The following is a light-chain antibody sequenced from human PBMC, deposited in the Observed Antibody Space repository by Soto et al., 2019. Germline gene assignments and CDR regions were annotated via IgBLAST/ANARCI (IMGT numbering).Light chain of an antibody. V-gene: IGLV9-49*01. CDR2: VGTGGIVG. Sequence: QSVLTQPPSASASLGASVTLTCTLSSGSSNYKVDWYQQRPGKGPRFVMRVGTGGIVGSKGDGIPDRFSVLGSGLNRYLTIENIQEEDESDYHCGADHGSGSNFVVFSGGTKVTVL. CDR1: SGSSNYK. J-gene: IGLJ2*01. CDR3: GADHGSGSNFVV.